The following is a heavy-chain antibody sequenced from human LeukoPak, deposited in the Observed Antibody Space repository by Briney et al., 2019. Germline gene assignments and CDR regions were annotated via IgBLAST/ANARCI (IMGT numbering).Heavy chain of an antibody. D-gene: IGHD3-22*01. J-gene: IGHJ4*02. V-gene: IGHV1-2*02. CDR3: ARPSYYYDSSGYRY. CDR2: INPNSGGT. Sequence: GASVKVSCKASGYTFTGYYMHWVRQAPGQGLEWMGWINPNSGGTNYAQKFQGRVTMTRDTSISTAHMELSRLRSDDTAVYYCARPSYYYDSSGYRYWGQGTLVTVSS. CDR1: GYTFTGYY.